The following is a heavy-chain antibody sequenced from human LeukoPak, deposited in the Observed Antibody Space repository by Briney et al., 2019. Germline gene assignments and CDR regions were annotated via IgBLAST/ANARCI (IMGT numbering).Heavy chain of an antibody. CDR2: IYHSGST. J-gene: IGHJ4*02. CDR1: GGSISSSNW. CDR3: ARAPHYYDSSGYSLDY. V-gene: IGHV4-4*02. D-gene: IGHD3-22*01. Sequence: SETLSLTCAVSGGSISSSNWWSWVRQPPGKGLEWIGEIYHSGSTNYNPSLKSRVTISVDKSKNQFSLKLSSVTAADTAVYYCARAPHYYDSSGYSLDYWGQGTLVTVSS.